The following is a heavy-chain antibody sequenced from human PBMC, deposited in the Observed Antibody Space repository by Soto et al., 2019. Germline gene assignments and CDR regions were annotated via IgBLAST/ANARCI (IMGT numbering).Heavy chain of an antibody. CDR2: ISYDGSNK. Sequence: GGSVRLSCTASGFPFRSFAMHWVRLAPGKGLEWVSVISYDGSNKYYADSVKGRFTISRDNSKSTLYMQMDSLRPDDTAVYYCAREVYSRWHFDYWGQGTPVTVSS. D-gene: IGHD2-15*01. V-gene: IGHV3-30-3*01. J-gene: IGHJ4*02. CDR1: GFPFRSFA. CDR3: AREVYSRWHFDY.